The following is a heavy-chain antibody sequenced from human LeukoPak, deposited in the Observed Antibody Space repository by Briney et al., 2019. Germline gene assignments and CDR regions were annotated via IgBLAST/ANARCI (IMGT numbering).Heavy chain of an antibody. Sequence: GGSLRLSCAASGFTFSSYAMSWVRQAPGKGLEWVSAISGSGGSTYYADSVKGRFTISRDNSKNTLYLQMNSLRAEDTAVYYCAKDVNPDILTGYYIPSQYYFDYWGQGTLVTVSS. CDR1: GFTFSSYA. J-gene: IGHJ4*02. D-gene: IGHD3-9*01. V-gene: IGHV3-23*01. CDR3: AKDVNPDILTGYYIPSQYYFDY. CDR2: ISGSGGST.